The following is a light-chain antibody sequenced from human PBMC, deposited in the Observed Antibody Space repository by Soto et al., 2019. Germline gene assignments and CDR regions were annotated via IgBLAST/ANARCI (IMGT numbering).Light chain of an antibody. J-gene: IGKJ1*01. CDR3: QQRSNWQT. CDR2: GAS. V-gene: IGKV3D-20*02. Sequence: ETVLTQSPGTLSLSPGERATLSCRASQSFNSIYLAWYQQKPGQAPRLLIYGASSRATGIPDRFSGSGSGTDFTLTISSLEPEDFAVYYCQQRSNWQTFGQGTKVDIK. CDR1: QSFNSIY.